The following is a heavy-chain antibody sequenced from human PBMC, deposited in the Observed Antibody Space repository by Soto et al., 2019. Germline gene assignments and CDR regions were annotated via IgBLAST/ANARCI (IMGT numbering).Heavy chain of an antibody. CDR3: VRDRLTVTGTKCFDY. D-gene: IGHD4-17*01. CDR1: GYTYTSYG. Sequence: AASVKVSCKASGYTYTSYGISWVRQAPGQGLEWMGWMNAYSGRTDYAQKFQGRVTMTTDTFTSTAYMDLRSLSSDDTAVYYCVRDRLTVTGTKCFDYWGQGTMVTVSS. V-gene: IGHV1-18*01. J-gene: IGHJ4*02. CDR2: MNAYSGRT.